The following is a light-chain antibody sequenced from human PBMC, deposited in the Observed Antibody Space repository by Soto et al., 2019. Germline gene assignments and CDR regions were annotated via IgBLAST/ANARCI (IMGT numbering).Light chain of an antibody. V-gene: IGKV3-11*01. Sequence: EIVLPQSPATLSLSPGERATLSCRASQSVSSYLAWYQQKPGQAPRLLIHDASNRATGIPARFSGSGSGTDFTLTISSLEPEDFAVYYGQQRSNWPLTFGGGTKVESK. CDR2: DAS. CDR1: QSVSSY. CDR3: QQRSNWPLT. J-gene: IGKJ4*01.